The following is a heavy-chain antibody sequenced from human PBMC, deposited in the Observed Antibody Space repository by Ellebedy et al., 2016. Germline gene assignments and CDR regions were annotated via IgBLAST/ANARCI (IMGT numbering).Heavy chain of an antibody. V-gene: IGHV3-21*01. CDR2: ISSSSSYI. J-gene: IGHJ6*02. CDR3: ASDTKPPKHLGGMDV. Sequence: GGSLRLSCAASGFTFSSYSMNWVRQAPGKGLEWVSSISSSSSYIYYADSVKGRFTISRDNAKNSLYLQMNSLRAEDTAVYYCASDTKPPKHLGGMDVWGQGTTVTVSS. CDR1: GFTFSSYS.